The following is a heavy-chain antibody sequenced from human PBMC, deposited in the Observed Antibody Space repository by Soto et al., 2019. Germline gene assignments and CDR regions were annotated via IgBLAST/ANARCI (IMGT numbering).Heavy chain of an antibody. CDR3: AKDRPVKGRSGSLSS. J-gene: IGHJ5*02. CDR2: ISHDGSNK. Sequence: GESLRLSCAASVFTFSDYGMHWGRQAPGKGLEWVALISHDGSNKYYADSVKGRFTISRDNSKNTLYLQMNSLRAEDTTIYYCAKDRPVKGRSGSLSSWGQGTMVTVSS. D-gene: IGHD1-26*01. CDR1: VFTFSDYG. V-gene: IGHV3-30*18.